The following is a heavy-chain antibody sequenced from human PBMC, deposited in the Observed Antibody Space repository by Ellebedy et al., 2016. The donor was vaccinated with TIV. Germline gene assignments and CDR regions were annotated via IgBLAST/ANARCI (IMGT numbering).Heavy chain of an antibody. CDR2: ITAGGGST. CDR1: GFTFSGHA. D-gene: IGHD3-22*01. Sequence: GGSLRLSCAASGFTFSGHALSWVRQTPGKGLEWVSGITAGGGSTHYVDSVKGRFTISRDNSKKTLYLQMNSLRAEDTAVYYWVKLDSSGFYYGRLDYWGQGTLVTVSS. J-gene: IGHJ4*02. V-gene: IGHV3-23*01. CDR3: VKLDSSGFYYGRLDY.